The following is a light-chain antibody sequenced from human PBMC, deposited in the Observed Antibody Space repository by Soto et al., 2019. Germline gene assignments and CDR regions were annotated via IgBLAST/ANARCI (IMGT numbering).Light chain of an antibody. J-gene: IGLJ1*01. V-gene: IGLV2-14*03. Sequence: QSVLTQPASVSGSPGQSITISCTGTSSDVGGYNYVSWYQQHPGKVPKLMIYDVSNRPSGVSNRSSGSKSGNTASLTISGLQAEDEADYYCSSYTSSSTYVFGIGTKLTVL. CDR1: SSDVGGYNY. CDR2: DVS. CDR3: SSYTSSSTYV.